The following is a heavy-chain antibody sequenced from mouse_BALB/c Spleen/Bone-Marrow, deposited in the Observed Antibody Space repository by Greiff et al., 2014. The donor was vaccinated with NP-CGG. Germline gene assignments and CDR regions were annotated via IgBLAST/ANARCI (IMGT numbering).Heavy chain of an antibody. J-gene: IGHJ4*01. CDR1: GFTFSDFY. D-gene: IGHD1-1*02. CDR2: ISNGGTYT. Sequence: EVNVVESGGGLVKPGGSLKLSCAASGFTFSDFYMFWFRQTPEKRLEWVATISNGGTYTYYPDSVEGRFTISRDNAKNNLYLQMSSLKSEDTAMYYCARSGERYGAMDYWGQGTSVTVTS. V-gene: IGHV5-4*02. CDR3: ARSGERYGAMDY.